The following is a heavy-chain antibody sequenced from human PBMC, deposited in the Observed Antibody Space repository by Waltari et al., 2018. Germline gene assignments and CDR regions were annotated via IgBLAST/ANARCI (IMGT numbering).Heavy chain of an antibody. Sequence: QLQLQESGPGLVKPSETLSLTCTVSGGSISSSSYYWGWIRQPPGKGLEWIGSIYYSGRTYHNPSLKSRVTISVDTSKNQFSLKLSSVTAADTAVYYCARRRLVALFDYWGQGTLVTVSS. CDR3: ARRRLVALFDY. D-gene: IGHD6-6*01. CDR2: IYYSGRT. CDR1: GGSISSSSYY. J-gene: IGHJ4*02. V-gene: IGHV4-39*01.